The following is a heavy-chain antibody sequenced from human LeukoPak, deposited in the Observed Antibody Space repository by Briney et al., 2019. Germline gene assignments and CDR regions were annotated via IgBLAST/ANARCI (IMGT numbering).Heavy chain of an antibody. CDR3: AREGVGAGDFDY. CDR2: ISSGGRTI. CDR1: GXTFSSYD. Sequence: GGSLRLSCAASGXTFSSYDMNWVRQAPGKGQEWVAYISSGGRTIYYADSVKGRFTISRDNAKNSLYLQMNSLRAEDTAVYYCAREGVGAGDFDYWGQGTLVTVSS. V-gene: IGHV3-48*03. J-gene: IGHJ4*02. D-gene: IGHD1-26*01.